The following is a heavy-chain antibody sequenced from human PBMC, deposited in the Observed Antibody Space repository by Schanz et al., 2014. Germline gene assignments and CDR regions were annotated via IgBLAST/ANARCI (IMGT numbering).Heavy chain of an antibody. V-gene: IGHV3-30*04. CDR2: TSTDGTKT. CDR1: GFTFRGHA. D-gene: IGHD3-16*01. CDR3: TRDRGALINHNDALDL. Sequence: QVQLVESGGGVVQPGTSLRLSCAASGFTFRGHAMHWVRQAPGQGLEKVAVTSTDGTKTYYAASVRGRFTISRDNSKKTVYLQMNSLRSEDTAVYYCTRDRGALINHNDALDLWGQGTMVSVSS. J-gene: IGHJ3*01.